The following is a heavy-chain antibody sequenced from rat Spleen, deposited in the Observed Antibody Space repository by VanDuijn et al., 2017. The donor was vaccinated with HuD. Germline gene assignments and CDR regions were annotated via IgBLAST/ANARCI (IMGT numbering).Heavy chain of an antibody. J-gene: IGHJ2*01. CDR3: ARVTVDYFDY. CDR1: GFSLTSYN. D-gene: IGHD5-1*01. Sequence: QVQLKESGPGLVQPSQTLSLTCSVCGFSLTSYNVHWVRQPPGTGLEWMGVIWNTGGTRYNSALKSRLSISKDTAKSQVFLKMNRLQTEDTATYYCARVTVDYFDYWGQRVMVTVSS. CDR2: IWNTGGT. V-gene: IGHV2-41*01.